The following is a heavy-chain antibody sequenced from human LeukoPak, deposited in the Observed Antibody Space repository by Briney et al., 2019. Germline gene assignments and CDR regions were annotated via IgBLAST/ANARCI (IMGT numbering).Heavy chain of an antibody. D-gene: IGHD3-3*01. CDR1: GGTFSSYA. J-gene: IGHJ4*02. CDR3: ATENYDFWSGYY. V-gene: IGHV1-69*01. Sequence: SVKVSCKASGGTFSSYAISWVRQAPGQGLEWMGGIIPIFGTANYAQKFQRRVTITADESTSTAYMELSSLRSEDTAVYYCATENYDFWSGYYWGQGTLVTVSS. CDR2: IIPIFGTA.